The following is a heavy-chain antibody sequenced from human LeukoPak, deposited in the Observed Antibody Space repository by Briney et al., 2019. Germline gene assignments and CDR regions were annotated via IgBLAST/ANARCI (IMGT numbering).Heavy chain of an antibody. CDR3: ARDQLAYSGYDTLFDY. D-gene: IGHD5-12*01. J-gene: IGHJ4*02. CDR2: INSDGSIT. CDR1: GFTFTTYW. V-gene: IGHV3-74*01. Sequence: GGSLRLSCAASGFTFTTYWMHWVRQAPGKGLVWVSHINSDGSITSYADSVKGRFTISRDNAKNTLYLQLNSLRPDDTAVYYCARDQLAYSGYDTLFDYWGQGTLVTVSS.